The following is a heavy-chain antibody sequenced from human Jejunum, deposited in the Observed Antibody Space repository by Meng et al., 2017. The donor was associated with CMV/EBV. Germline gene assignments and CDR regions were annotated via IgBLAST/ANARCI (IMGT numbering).Heavy chain of an antibody. Sequence: CAAPGLTVSSNYMSWVRQAPGKGLEWVSVLYSSGDIYYADSVKGRFTISRDNSKNTLYLQMNSLIPEDTAVYYCARDLIPYGMDVWGQGTTVTVSS. CDR2: LYSSGDI. J-gene: IGHJ6*02. V-gene: IGHV3-66*03. CDR3: ARDLIPYGMDV. CDR1: GLTVSSNY.